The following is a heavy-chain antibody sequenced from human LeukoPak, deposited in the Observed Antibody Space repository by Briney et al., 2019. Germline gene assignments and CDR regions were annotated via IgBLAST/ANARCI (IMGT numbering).Heavy chain of an antibody. J-gene: IGHJ4*02. CDR1: GFPFSSYA. Sequence: GGSRGLSGAASGFPFSSYAMSWVRQPPGKGLRWVSTISGSGGSTYYADSVKGRFTISRDNSKNTRYLQMNSLRAEDTAVYYCARRPGLERYYFDYWGQGTLVTVSS. CDR2: ISGSGGST. CDR3: ARRPGLERYYFDY. V-gene: IGHV3-23*01. D-gene: IGHD1-1*01.